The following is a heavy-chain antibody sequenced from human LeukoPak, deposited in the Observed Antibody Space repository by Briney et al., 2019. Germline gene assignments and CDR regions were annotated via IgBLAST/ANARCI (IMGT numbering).Heavy chain of an antibody. V-gene: IGHV3-48*03. CDR2: ISSSGSTI. J-gene: IGHJ6*02. Sequence: GGSLRLSCAASGFTFSSYEMNWVRQAPGKGLEWVSYISSSGSTIYYADSVKGRFTISRDNAKNSLYLQMNSLGAEDTAVYYCARDDLSTSTLQIRGYYYYYGMDVWGQGTTVTVSS. D-gene: IGHD5/OR15-5a*01. CDR1: GFTFSSYE. CDR3: ARDDLSTSTLQIRGYYYYYGMDV.